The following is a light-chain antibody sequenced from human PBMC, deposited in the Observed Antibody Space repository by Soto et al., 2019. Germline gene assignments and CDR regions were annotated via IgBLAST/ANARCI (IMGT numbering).Light chain of an antibody. CDR2: EVT. J-gene: IGLJ1*01. CDR3: RLYTPSSILYV. Sequence: QAVLTQPASVSGSPGQSIAISCTGTSSDVGRYNYVSWYQQHPGKAPKLIIYEVTNRASGVSNRFSASKSGNTASLTTSGLQAEDEADSYCRLYTPSSILYVLGTGTKVTVL. V-gene: IGLV2-14*01. CDR1: SSDVGRYNY.